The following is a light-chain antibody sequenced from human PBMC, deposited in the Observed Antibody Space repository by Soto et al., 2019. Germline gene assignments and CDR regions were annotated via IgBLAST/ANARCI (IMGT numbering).Light chain of an antibody. V-gene: IGLV1-40*01. CDR2: VNN. CDR3: QSYDSSLSVVV. J-gene: IGLJ2*01. Sequence: QSVLTQPPSGSGAPGQRVTISCTGSRSNIGAGYDVQWYQQLPGTAPKLLIYVNNNRPSGVPDRFSGSKSGTSASLAITGLQAEDEADYYCQSYDSSLSVVVFGGGTKLTVL. CDR1: RSNIGAGYD.